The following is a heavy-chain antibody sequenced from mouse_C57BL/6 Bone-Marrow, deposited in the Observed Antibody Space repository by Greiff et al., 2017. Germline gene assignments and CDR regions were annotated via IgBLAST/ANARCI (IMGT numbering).Heavy chain of an antibody. Sequence: VQLQQSGPVLVKPGASVKMSCKASGYTFTDYYMNWVKQSHGKSLEWIGVINPYNGGTSYNQKFKGKATLTVDKSSSTAYMELNRLTSEDSAVYYCARGIYYYGSSYAFYAMDDWGQGTSVTVSS. CDR2: INPYNGGT. CDR1: GYTFTDYY. D-gene: IGHD1-1*01. CDR3: ARGIYYYGSSYAFYAMDD. J-gene: IGHJ4*01. V-gene: IGHV1-19*01.